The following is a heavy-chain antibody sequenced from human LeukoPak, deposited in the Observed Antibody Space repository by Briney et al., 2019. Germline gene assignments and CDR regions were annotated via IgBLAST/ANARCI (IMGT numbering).Heavy chain of an antibody. CDR3: TRDXNHDSSX. V-gene: IGHV3-7*01. Sequence: PGGSLRLSCAASGFRFSDYWMTWVRQAPGKGLECVANIKTDGSEKYYPDSVKGRFTISRDNAKNSLYLQMNSMRVEDTAVYYCTRDXNHDSSXWGQGTLVTXSS. J-gene: IGHJ4*02. CDR2: IKTDGSEK. D-gene: IGHD3-22*01. CDR1: GFRFSDYW.